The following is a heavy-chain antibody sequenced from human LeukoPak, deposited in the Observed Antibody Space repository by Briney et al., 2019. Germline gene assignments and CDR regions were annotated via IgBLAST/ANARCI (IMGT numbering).Heavy chain of an antibody. CDR1: GFTFINAW. D-gene: IGHD3-3*01. J-gene: IGHJ6*03. CDR2: ISSSGSTI. CDR3: AKAVSAYYYYYMDV. V-gene: IGHV3-11*01. Sequence: GGSLRLSCAASGFTFINAWMSWIRQAPGKGLEWVSYISSSGSTIYYADSVKGRFTISRDNAKNSLYLQMNSLRAEDTAVYYCAKAVSAYYYYYMDVWGKGTTVTISS.